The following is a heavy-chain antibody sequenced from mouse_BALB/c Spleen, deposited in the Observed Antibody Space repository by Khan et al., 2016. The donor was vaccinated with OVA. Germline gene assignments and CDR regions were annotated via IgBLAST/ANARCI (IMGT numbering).Heavy chain of an antibody. CDR1: GYTFSSSW. Sequence: QVQLQQSGAELVRPGSSVKISCKASGYTFSSSWMNWVKQRPGQGLEWIGQIFPGDGDTNYNGKFKGKATLTADKSSKTAYMQLFSLTSEDSAVYFCARYYGSRFAYWGQGTLVTVSA. D-gene: IGHD1-1*01. CDR2: IFPGDGDT. V-gene: IGHV1-80*01. CDR3: ARYYGSRFAY. J-gene: IGHJ3*01.